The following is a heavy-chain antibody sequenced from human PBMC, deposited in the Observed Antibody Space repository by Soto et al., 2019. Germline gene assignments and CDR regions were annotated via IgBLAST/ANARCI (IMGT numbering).Heavy chain of an antibody. D-gene: IGHD2-15*01. CDR1: GGTFSSYT. CDR3: ARELYIVVVVAARGGNWFDP. J-gene: IGHJ5*02. V-gene: IGHV1-69*04. CDR2: IIPILGIA. Sequence: ASVKVSCKASGGTFSSYTISWVRQAPGQGLEWMGRIIPILGIANYAQKFQGRVTITADKSTSTAYMELSSLRSEDTAVYYCARELYIVVVVAARGGNWFDPWGQGTLVTVSS.